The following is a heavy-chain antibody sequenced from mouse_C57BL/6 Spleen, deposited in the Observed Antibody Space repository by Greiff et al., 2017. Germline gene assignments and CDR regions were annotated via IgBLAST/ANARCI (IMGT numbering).Heavy chain of an antibody. CDR3: AIKGIYYEYDGYFDV. V-gene: IGHV1-74*01. J-gene: IGHJ1*03. D-gene: IGHD2-4*01. CDR1: GYTFTSYW. Sequence: VQLQQPGAELVKPGASVKVSCKASGYTFTSYWMHWVKQRPGQGLEWIGRIHPSDSDTNHNQKFKGKATLTVDKSSSTAYMQLSSLTSEDSAVYYYAIKGIYYEYDGYFDVWGTGTTVTVSS. CDR2: IHPSDSDT.